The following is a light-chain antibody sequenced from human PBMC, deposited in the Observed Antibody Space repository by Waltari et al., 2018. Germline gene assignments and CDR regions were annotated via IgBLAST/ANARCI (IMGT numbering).Light chain of an antibody. CDR1: ALPSQY. Sequence: GQTARITCSGDALPSQYVYWYQQRPGQAPILIIDKDTERPSGIPERFSGSTSGTTVTLTISGVQAEDEADYYCQSTDSSGTYVFGTGTKVTVL. CDR3: QSTDSSGTYV. V-gene: IGLV3-25*03. J-gene: IGLJ1*01. CDR2: KDT.